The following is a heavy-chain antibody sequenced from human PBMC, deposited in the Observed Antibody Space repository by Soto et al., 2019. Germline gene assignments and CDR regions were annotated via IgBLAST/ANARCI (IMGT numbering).Heavy chain of an antibody. V-gene: IGHV3-15*01. Sequence: PGGSLRLSCAASGFTFSNAWMSWVRQAPGKGLEWVGRIKSKTDGGTTDYAAPVKGRFTISRDDSKNTLYLQMNSLKTEDTAVYYCTAAYDLQSADYWGQGTLVTVSS. CDR3: TAAYDLQSADY. D-gene: IGHD3-16*01. CDR2: IKSKTDGGTT. CDR1: GFTFSNAW. J-gene: IGHJ4*02.